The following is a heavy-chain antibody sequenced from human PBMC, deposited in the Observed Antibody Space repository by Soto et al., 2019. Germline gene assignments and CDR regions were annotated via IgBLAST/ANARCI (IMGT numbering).Heavy chain of an antibody. V-gene: IGHV3-23*01. CDR3: AKAYFVWSSEQAYYFDY. CDR1: GFTFSNYA. J-gene: IGHJ4*02. CDR2: ISGSGGRS. D-gene: IGHD3-16*01. Sequence: EVQLLDSGGGLVQPGGSLRLSCAASGFTFSNYAMTWVRQGPGKRLEWVSGISGSGGRSYYADSVKGRFTISRDNSKSTLYLQMNSLRAEDTAVYYCAKAYFVWSSEQAYYFDYWGQGTLGTVSS.